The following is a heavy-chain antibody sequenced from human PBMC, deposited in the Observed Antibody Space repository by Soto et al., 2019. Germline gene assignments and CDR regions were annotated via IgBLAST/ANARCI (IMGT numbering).Heavy chain of an antibody. J-gene: IGHJ4*02. D-gene: IGHD3-22*01. CDR1: GFTFSSYG. CDR2: IWYDGSNK. Sequence: GGSLRLSCAASGFTFSSYGMHWVRQAPGKGLEWVAVIWYDGSNKYYADSVKGRFTISRDNSKNTLYLQMNSLRAEDTAVYYCARSGYSVDGYYYDSSGYTHWGQGTLVT. CDR3: ARSGYSVDGYYYDSSGYTH. V-gene: IGHV3-33*01.